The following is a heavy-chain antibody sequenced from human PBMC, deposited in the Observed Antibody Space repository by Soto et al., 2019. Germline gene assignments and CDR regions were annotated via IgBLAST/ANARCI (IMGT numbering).Heavy chain of an antibody. D-gene: IGHD4-17*01. CDR2: ISGNGEVI. Sequence: PGGSLRLPCAASGFTFSDYYIHWIRRAPGKGLEWISYISGNGEVIQYAASARGRFTISRDNAENSVYLEMESLRDEDTALYYCARDVDADFRTDFDYWGRGTLVTVSS. CDR3: ARDVDADFRTDFDY. J-gene: IGHJ4*02. V-gene: IGHV3-11*01. CDR1: GFTFSDYY.